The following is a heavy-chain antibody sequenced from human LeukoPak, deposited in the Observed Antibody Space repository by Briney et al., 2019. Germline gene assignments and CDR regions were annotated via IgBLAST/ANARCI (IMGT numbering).Heavy chain of an antibody. D-gene: IGHD1-7*01. Sequence: GGSLRLSGAASGFTFSDYAMHWVRQAPGKGLEWVAVISKDGSDKYYPGSVRGRFTISRDNSKNTIYLQMDSLRAEDTAIYYCARDYWWNYDYWGQGTLVTVSS. V-gene: IGHV3-30-3*01. CDR1: GFTFSDYA. CDR3: ARDYWWNYDY. J-gene: IGHJ4*02. CDR2: ISKDGSDK.